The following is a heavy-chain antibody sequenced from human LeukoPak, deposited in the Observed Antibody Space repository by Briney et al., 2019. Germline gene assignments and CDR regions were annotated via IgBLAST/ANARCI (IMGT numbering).Heavy chain of an antibody. CDR1: GYTLTELS. CDR2: FDPEDGET. D-gene: IGHD5-18*01. V-gene: IGHV1-24*01. J-gene: IGHJ6*02. Sequence: ASVKVSCKVSGYTLTELSMHWVRQAPGKGLEWMGGFDPEDGETIYAQKFQGRVTMTEDTSTDTAYMELSSLRSEDTAVYYCATPDRYSYSRPEYYYNGMDVWAQGTTVTVSS. CDR3: ATPDRYSYSRPEYYYNGMDV.